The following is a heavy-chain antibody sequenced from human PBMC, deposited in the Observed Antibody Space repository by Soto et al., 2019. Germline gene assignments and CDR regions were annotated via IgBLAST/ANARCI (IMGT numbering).Heavy chain of an antibody. J-gene: IGHJ3*02. Sequence: PSETLSLTCAVYGGSFSGDYWSWIRQPPGKGLEWIGEINHSGSTNYNPSLKSRVTISVDTSKNQFSLKLSSVTAADTAVYYCARVKGLAAADAFDIWGQGTMVTVSS. CDR3: ARVKGLAAADAFDI. D-gene: IGHD6-13*01. V-gene: IGHV4-34*01. CDR2: INHSGST. CDR1: GGSFSGDY.